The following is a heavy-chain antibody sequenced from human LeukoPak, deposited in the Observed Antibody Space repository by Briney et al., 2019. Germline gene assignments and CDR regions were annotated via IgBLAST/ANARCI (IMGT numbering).Heavy chain of an antibody. CDR1: GFTVSSNY. D-gene: IGHD6-13*01. J-gene: IGHJ4*02. Sequence: PGGSLRLSCAASGFTVSSNYMSWVRQAPGKGLEWVSVIYSGGSTYYADSVKGRFTISRDNSKNTLYLLMNSLRAEDTAVYYCHIKRRAAAAFDYWGQGTLVTVSS. CDR3: HIKRRAAAAFDY. CDR2: IYSGGST. V-gene: IGHV3-66*01.